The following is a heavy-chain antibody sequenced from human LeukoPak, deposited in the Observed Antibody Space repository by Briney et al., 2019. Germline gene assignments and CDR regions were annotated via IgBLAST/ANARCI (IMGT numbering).Heavy chain of an antibody. D-gene: IGHD6-6*01. CDR2: TYPGGSDT. Sequence: GESLKISCRGSGYIFSNYWIGWVRQMPGKGLEWMGITYPGGSDTKYSPSLQGQVTISVDKSISTAYLQWSSLKASDTAMYYFARHAASSTWNNFDFWGQGTLVTVSS. V-gene: IGHV5-51*01. CDR1: GYIFSNYW. J-gene: IGHJ4*02. CDR3: ARHAASSTWNNFDF.